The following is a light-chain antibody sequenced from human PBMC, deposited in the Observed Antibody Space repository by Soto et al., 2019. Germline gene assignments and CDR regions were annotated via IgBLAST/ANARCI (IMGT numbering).Light chain of an antibody. Sequence: EIVLTQSPGTLSLSPGERATLSCRASQSVSSSYLAWYQQKTGQATRLLIYGASSRATGIPARISGSGAGTDFTLTISRLEPEDVSVYYCHQYGSSSRTFGQGTKVEIK. CDR1: QSVSSSY. J-gene: IGKJ1*01. V-gene: IGKV3-20*01. CDR3: HQYGSSSRT. CDR2: GAS.